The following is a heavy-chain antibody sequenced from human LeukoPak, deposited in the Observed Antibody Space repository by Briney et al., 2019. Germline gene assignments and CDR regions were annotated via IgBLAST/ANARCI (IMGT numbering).Heavy chain of an antibody. CDR1: GYTFTSYG. J-gene: IGHJ4*02. CDR3: ARPLWFRQSPRGM. CDR2: ISTYNGNT. D-gene: IGHD3-10*01. V-gene: IGHV1-18*01. Sequence: ASVKVACKASGYTFTSYGINWVRQAPGQGLEWMAWISTYNGNTDHAQKFQGRVTMTTDTSTSTAYMELRSLTSDDTILHYCARPLWFRQSPRGMWGQGTLVTVSS.